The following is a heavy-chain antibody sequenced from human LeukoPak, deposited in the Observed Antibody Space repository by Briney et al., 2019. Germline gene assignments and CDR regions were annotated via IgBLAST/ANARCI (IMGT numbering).Heavy chain of an antibody. Sequence: GGSLRLSCAASGFTFSSYSMNWVPQAPGKGLEWVSSISSSSSYIYYADSVKGRFTISRDNAKNSLYLQMNSLRAEDTAVYYCARAIGSSWYGYYYYYMDVWGKGTTVTVSS. CDR2: ISSSSSYI. V-gene: IGHV3-21*01. J-gene: IGHJ6*03. CDR1: GFTFSSYS. D-gene: IGHD6-13*01. CDR3: ARAIGSSWYGYYYYYMDV.